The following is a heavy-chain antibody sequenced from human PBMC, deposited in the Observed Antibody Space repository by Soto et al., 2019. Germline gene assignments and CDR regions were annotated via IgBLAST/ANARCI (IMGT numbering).Heavy chain of an antibody. Sequence: GGSLRLSCAASGFTFSNAWMSWVSKAPGKGLEWGGRIKSKTDGGTTDYAAPVKGRFTISRDDSKNTLYLQMNSLKTEDTAVYYCTTDRRPVTMVRGVIITRAFDIWGQGTMVTVSS. CDR2: IKSKTDGGTT. V-gene: IGHV3-15*01. J-gene: IGHJ3*02. CDR3: TTDRRPVTMVRGVIITRAFDI. CDR1: GFTFSNAW. D-gene: IGHD3-10*01.